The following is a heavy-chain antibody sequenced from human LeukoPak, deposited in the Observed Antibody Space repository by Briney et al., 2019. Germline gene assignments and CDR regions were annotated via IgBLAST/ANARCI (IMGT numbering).Heavy chain of an antibody. J-gene: IGHJ6*03. V-gene: IGHV3-21*01. CDR1: GFTVSSNY. D-gene: IGHD3-9*01. Sequence: GGSLRLSCAASGFTVSSNYMSWVRQARGKGVEWVSSISSSSSYIYYADAVKGRFAISRDNAKNSLYLQMNSLRAEDTAVYYCARDRVLRYFDWLLSSGDYYYYMDVWGKGTTVTISS. CDR2: ISSSSSYI. CDR3: ARDRVLRYFDWLLSSGDYYYYMDV.